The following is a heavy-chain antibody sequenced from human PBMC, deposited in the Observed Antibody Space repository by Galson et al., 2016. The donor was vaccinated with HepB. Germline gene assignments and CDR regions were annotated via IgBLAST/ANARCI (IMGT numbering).Heavy chain of an antibody. Sequence: LRLSCAASGFTFSSYAMNWVRQAPGRGLEWIGYVHHSGNSNYNPSLKSRVTMSVDTSKNQFSLKLSSVIAADTAVYYCAKWSELKWAFDIWGLGTLVTVSS. CDR3: AKWSELKWAFDI. CDR1: GFTFSSYA. CDR2: VHHSGNS. J-gene: IGHJ3*02. V-gene: IGHV4-59*01. D-gene: IGHD3-3*01.